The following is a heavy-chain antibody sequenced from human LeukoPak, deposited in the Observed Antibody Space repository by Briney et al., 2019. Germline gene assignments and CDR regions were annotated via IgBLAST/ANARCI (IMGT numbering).Heavy chain of an antibody. CDR2: INHSGST. V-gene: IGHV4-34*01. CDR3: ARDNYDSSGYGY. CDR1: GGSFSGYY. Sequence: SETLSLTCAVYGGSFSGYYWSWIRQPPGKGLEWIGEINHSGSTNYNPSLKSRVTISVDKSKNQFSLKLSPVTAADTGVYYCARDNYDSSGYGYWGQGTLVTVSS. J-gene: IGHJ4*02. D-gene: IGHD3-22*01.